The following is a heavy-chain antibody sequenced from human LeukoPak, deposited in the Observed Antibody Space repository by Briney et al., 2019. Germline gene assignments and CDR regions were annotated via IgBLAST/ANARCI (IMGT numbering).Heavy chain of an antibody. CDR2: ISGIVGST. V-gene: IGHV3-23*01. D-gene: IGHD1-26*01. CDR3: VRRRTGGSSKFPWDY. CDR1: GFTFSSYA. Sequence: GESLRLSCAASGFTFSSYAISWVRQAPGKGLEWVSDISGIVGSTYYGDSVKGRFTSSRDNSMKTMYLQMNSLRAEDTAVYYCVRRRTGGSSKFPWDYWGQGTLVTLSS. J-gene: IGHJ4*02.